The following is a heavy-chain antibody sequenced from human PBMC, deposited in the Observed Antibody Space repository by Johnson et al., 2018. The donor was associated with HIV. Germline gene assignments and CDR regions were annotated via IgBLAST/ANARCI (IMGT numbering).Heavy chain of an antibody. CDR3: ARDEVAGAFDI. J-gene: IGHJ3*02. V-gene: IGHV3-30*02. CDR1: EFTFSSYG. CDR2: IRFDGNNK. Sequence: QMLLVESGGGVVQPGGSLRLSCAASEFTFSSYGMHWVRQAPGKGLEWVTFIRFDGNNKYYADSVEVRFTISRDNAKNSLYLQMNSLRAEDTAVYYCARDEVAGAFDIWGQGTMVTVSS. D-gene: IGHD2-15*01.